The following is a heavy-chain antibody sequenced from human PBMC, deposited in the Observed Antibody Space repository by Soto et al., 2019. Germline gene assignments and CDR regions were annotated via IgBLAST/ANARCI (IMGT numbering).Heavy chain of an antibody. CDR2: IGDSGAST. J-gene: IGHJ6*04. Sequence: EVLLLESGGGLVQPGGSLRLSCEASGFSFSSFAMNWVRQAPGKGLEWVSAIGDSGASTDYADSVKGRFTISRDNSRNTLYLQLNRLRDEDTVVYYCAQGVELDVWGDGTTVTVSS. V-gene: IGHV3-23*01. CDR1: GFSFSSFA. D-gene: IGHD1-26*01. CDR3: AQGVELDV.